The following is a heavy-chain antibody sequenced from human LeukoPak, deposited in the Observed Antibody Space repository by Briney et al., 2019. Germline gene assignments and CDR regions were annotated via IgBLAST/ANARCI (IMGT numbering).Heavy chain of an antibody. CDR1: GGSISNGDDY. J-gene: IGHJ5*02. CDR3: ARDRSGENWFDP. CDR2: IYYSGST. D-gene: IGHD3-10*01. V-gene: IGHV4-30-4*01. Sequence: SQTLSLTCTVSGGSISNGDDYWSWIRQPPGKGLEWIGYIYYSGSTYYNPSLKSRVTISVDTSKNQFSLKLSSVTAADTAVYYCARDRSGENWFDPWGQETLVTVSS.